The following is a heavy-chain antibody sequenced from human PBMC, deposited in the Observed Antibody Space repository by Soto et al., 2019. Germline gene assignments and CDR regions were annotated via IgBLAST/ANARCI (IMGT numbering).Heavy chain of an antibody. CDR3: AKTIWYSSSWLGPYYYYGMDV. CDR2: ISYDGSNK. V-gene: IGHV3-30*18. J-gene: IGHJ6*02. D-gene: IGHD6-13*01. Sequence: GESLKISCAASGFTFSSYVMHWVRQAPGKGLEWVAVISYDGSNKYYADSVKGRFTISRDNSKKTLYLQMNSLRAEDTAVYYCAKTIWYSSSWLGPYYYYGMDVWGQGTTVPVS. CDR1: GFTFSSYV.